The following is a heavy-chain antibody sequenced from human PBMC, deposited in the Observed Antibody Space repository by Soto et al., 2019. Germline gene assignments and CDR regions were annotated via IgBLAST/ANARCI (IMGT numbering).Heavy chain of an antibody. V-gene: IGHV3-74*01. J-gene: IGHJ4*02. CDR2: INSDGSST. D-gene: IGHD4-17*01. Sequence: GGSLRLSCAASGFTFSSYWMHWVRQAPGKGLVWVSRINSDGSSTSYADSVKGRFTISRDNAKNTLYLQMNSLRAEDTAVYYCARENYGGNSLPRHFDYWGQGTLVTVSS. CDR1: GFTFSSYW. CDR3: ARENYGGNSLPRHFDY.